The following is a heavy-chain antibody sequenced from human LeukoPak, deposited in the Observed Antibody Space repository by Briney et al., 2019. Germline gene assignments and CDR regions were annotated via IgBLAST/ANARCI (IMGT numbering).Heavy chain of an antibody. D-gene: IGHD6-19*01. V-gene: IGHV3-30*18. Sequence: PGGPLRLSCAASGFTFSNYDLYWVRQAPGKGLEWVAVISSGGNNKYYGDPVKRRFTISKDNSKDTLYLQMNSLRAEDTAVFYCAKDPIAVGSNNYYRMDVWGQGTTVTVSS. CDR2: ISSGGNNK. CDR3: AKDPIAVGSNNYYRMDV. J-gene: IGHJ6*01. CDR1: GFTFSNYD.